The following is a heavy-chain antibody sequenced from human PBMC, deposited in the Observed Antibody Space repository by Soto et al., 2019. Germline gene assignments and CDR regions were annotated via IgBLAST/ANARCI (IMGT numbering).Heavy chain of an antibody. V-gene: IGHV3-53*01. CDR2: IYSGGST. Sequence: GGSLRLSCAASGFTVSSNYMSWVRQAPGKGLEWVSVIYSGGSTYYADSVKGRFTISRDNSKNTLYLQMNSLRAEDTAVYYCARAWDYDSSGYPFDYWGQGTLVTVSS. CDR1: GFTVSSNY. D-gene: IGHD3-22*01. CDR3: ARAWDYDSSGYPFDY. J-gene: IGHJ4*02.